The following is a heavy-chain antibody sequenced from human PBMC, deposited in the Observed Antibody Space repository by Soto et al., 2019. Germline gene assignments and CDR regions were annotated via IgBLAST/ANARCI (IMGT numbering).Heavy chain of an antibody. D-gene: IGHD5-18*01. Sequence: QAQLVESGGGVVQPGRSLRLSCAASGFAFSSYGMHWVRQATCTGLEWVAVISYDGSLQHYADSVKGRFTISRDNSKNMVLLQMSSLRAEDTAVYYCVSDRGYGHASVPYSWGQGTLVSVSS. V-gene: IGHV3-30*03. CDR2: ISYDGSLQ. CDR1: GFAFSSYG. J-gene: IGHJ4*02. CDR3: VSDRGYGHASVPYS.